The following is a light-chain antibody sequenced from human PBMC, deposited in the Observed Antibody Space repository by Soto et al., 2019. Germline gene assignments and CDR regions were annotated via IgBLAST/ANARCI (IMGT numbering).Light chain of an antibody. V-gene: IGKV1-5*03. CDR2: KAS. Sequence: EIKMTQSPSTLSGSVGDRVTITCRAGQTISSWLAWYQQKPGKAPKLLIYKASALKSGVPSRFSGSGSGTEFPLTISSLQPDDFAPYYCQHYNSYSEAFGQGTKVEL. CDR3: QHYNSYSEA. CDR1: QTISSW. J-gene: IGKJ1*01.